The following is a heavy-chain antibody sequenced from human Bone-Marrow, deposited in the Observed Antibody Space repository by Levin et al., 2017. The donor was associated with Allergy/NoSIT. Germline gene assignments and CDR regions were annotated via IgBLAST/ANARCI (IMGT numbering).Heavy chain of an antibody. CDR1: GFTFSNAW. V-gene: IGHV3-15*01. Sequence: GGSLRLSCAASGFTFSNAWMSWVRQAPGKGLEWVGRIKSKTDGGTTDYAAPVKGRFTISRDDSKNTLYLQMNSLTTEDTAVYYCTTERIADRPNRFDPWGQGTLVTVSS. CDR3: TTERIADRPNRFDP. D-gene: IGHD6-6*01. CDR2: IKSKTDGGTT. J-gene: IGHJ5*02.